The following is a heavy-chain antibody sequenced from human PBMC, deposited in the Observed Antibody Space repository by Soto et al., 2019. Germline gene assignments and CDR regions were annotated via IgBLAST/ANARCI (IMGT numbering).Heavy chain of an antibody. D-gene: IGHD1-26*01. V-gene: IGHV1-24*01. CDR1: GYTLTELS. Sequence: QVQLVQSGAEVKKPGASVKVSCKVSGYTLTELSMHWVRQAPGKGLEWMGGFDPEDGETIYAQKFQGRVTMTEDTXTXTXXMELSSLRSEDTDVYYCATVSLPGREQYYYYGMDVWGQGTTVTVSS. J-gene: IGHJ6*02. CDR3: ATVSLPGREQYYYYGMDV. CDR2: FDPEDGET.